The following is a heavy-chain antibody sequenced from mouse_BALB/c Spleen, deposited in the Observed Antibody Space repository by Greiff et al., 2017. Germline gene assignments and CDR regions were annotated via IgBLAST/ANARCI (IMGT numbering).Heavy chain of an antibody. V-gene: IGHV2-9*02. CDR3: ARGGRAYYGSSYDGFYFDY. D-gene: IGHD1-1*01. J-gene: IGHJ2*01. CDR1: GFSLTSYG. CDR2: IWAGGST. Sequence: QVQLKESGPGLVAPSQSLSITCTVSGFSLTSYGVHWVRQPPGKGLEWLGVIWAGGSTNYNSALMSRLSISKDNSKSQVFLKMNSLQTDDTAMYYCARGGRAYYGSSYDGFYFDYWGQGTTLTVSS.